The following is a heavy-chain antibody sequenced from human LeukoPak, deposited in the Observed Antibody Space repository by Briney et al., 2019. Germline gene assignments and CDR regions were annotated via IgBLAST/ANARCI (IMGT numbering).Heavy chain of an antibody. J-gene: IGHJ4*02. CDR1: GFTFSSST. D-gene: IGHD6-13*01. Sequence: GGSLRLSCAASGFTFSSSTMNWVRQAPGKGLEWVSGISGSGGSTYLADSVKGRFTISRDNSKNTLYLQMDSLRADDTAVYYCAKDRPSVYSSSWLHFLDSWGQGTLVTVSS. V-gene: IGHV3-23*01. CDR3: AKDRPSVYSSSWLHFLDS. CDR2: ISGSGGST.